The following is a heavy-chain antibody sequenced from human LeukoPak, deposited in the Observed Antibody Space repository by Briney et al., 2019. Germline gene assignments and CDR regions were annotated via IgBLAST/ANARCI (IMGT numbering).Heavy chain of an antibody. D-gene: IGHD5-12*01. Sequence: GGSLRLSCAASGFTFSDFAMSWVRLAPGQGLKWVSTIINLGGSTNFADSVRGHFTISRDNSKNMLYLQMNRLRAEDTALYYCTKDGLRGYDFDYWGQGALVTVSS. CDR3: TKDGLRGYDFDY. CDR2: IINLGGST. CDR1: GFTFSDFA. V-gene: IGHV3-23*01. J-gene: IGHJ4*02.